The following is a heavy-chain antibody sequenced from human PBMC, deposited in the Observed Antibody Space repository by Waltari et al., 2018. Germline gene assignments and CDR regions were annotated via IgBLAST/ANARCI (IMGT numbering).Heavy chain of an antibody. CDR3: ARLPSSAAPFDY. V-gene: IGHV4-31*03. J-gene: IGHJ4*02. CDR2: IYYSGCT. Sequence: QVQLQESGPGLVKPSQTLSLTCTVSGGSTSRGGYYWSWTRQHPGKGREWIGYIYYSGCTYYSPSLKSRVTISVDTSKNQFSLKLSSVTAADTAVYYCARLPSSAAPFDYWGQGTLVTVSS. CDR1: GGSTSRGGYY. D-gene: IGHD6-13*01.